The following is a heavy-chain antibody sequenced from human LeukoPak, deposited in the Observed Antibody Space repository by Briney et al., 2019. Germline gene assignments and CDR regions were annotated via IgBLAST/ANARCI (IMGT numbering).Heavy chain of an antibody. V-gene: IGHV4-31*03. Sequence: SETLSLTCTVSGGSISSGGYYWSWIRQHPGMGLEWIVYIYYSGSTYYNPSLKSRLTISVDTSKNQFSLKLSSVTAADTAVYYCARSTGYSSGWHRADYWGQGTLVTVSS. CDR2: IYYSGST. CDR1: GGSISSGGYY. J-gene: IGHJ4*02. CDR3: ARSTGYSSGWHRADY. D-gene: IGHD6-19*01.